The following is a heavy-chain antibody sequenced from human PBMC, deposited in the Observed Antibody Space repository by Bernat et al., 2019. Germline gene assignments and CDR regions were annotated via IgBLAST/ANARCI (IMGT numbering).Heavy chain of an antibody. CDR2: IYYSGST. V-gene: IGHV4-30-4*01. CDR1: GGSISSGDYY. J-gene: IGHJ3*02. CDR3: ARDGSYGSGSYGEHAFDI. D-gene: IGHD3-10*01. Sequence: QVQLQESGPGLVKPSQTLPLTCTVSGGSISSGDYYWSWIRQPPGKGLEWIGYIYYSGSTYYNPSLKSRVTISVDTSKNQFSLKLSSVTAADTAVYYCARDGSYGSGSYGEHAFDIWGQGTMVTVSS.